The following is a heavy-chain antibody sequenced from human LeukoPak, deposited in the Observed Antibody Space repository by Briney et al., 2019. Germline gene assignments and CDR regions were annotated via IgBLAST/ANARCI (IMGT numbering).Heavy chain of an antibody. J-gene: IGHJ4*02. Sequence: SETLSPTCTVSGGSISSYYWSWIRQPPGKGLEWIGYIYYSGSTNYNPSLKSRVTISVDTSKNQFSLKLSSVTAADTAVYYCARLSGSYWYFDYWGQGILVTVSS. CDR3: ARLSGSYWYFDY. V-gene: IGHV4-59*01. CDR2: IYYSGST. D-gene: IGHD3-10*01. CDR1: GGSISSYY.